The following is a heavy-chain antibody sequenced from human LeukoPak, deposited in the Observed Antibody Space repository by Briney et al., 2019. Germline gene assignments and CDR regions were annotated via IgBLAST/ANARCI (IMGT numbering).Heavy chain of an antibody. CDR3: ARELLGAHYYGMDV. V-gene: IGHV1-18*01. Sequence: ASVKVSCKASSYTFTSYGLSWVRQAPGQGLEWMGWISAYNGNTNYAQKLQGRVTMTTDTSTTTAYMELRSLRSDDTAVYYCARELLGAHYYGMDVWGRGTTVTVSS. J-gene: IGHJ6*02. CDR1: SYTFTSYG. CDR2: ISAYNGNT. D-gene: IGHD1-26*01.